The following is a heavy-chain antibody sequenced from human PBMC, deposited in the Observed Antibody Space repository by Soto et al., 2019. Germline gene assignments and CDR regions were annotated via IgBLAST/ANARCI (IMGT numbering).Heavy chain of an antibody. CDR1: GGSTSSSSYY. V-gene: IGHV4-39*01. CDR3: TSQYNANWFDP. Sequence: SETLSLTCTVSGGSTSSSSYYWGWIRQPPGKGLEWIGSIYYSGTTSYNPSLKSRATISVDTSKNQFSLKLSSVTAADTAVYYCTSQYNANWFDPWGQGTLVTVSS. J-gene: IGHJ5*02. D-gene: IGHD1-1*01. CDR2: IYYSGTT.